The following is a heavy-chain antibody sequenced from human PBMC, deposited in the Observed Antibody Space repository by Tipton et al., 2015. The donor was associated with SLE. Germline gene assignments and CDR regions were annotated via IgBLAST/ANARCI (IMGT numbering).Heavy chain of an antibody. CDR2: ISAYNGNT. J-gene: IGHJ4*02. CDR3: ARPRGTSNWNPSDS. D-gene: IGHD1-1*01. V-gene: IGHV1-18*01. Sequence: QSGPEVKKPGASVKVSCKASGYTFTSYGISWVRQAPGQGLEWMGWISAYNGNTNYAQKLQGRVTITADESTSTAYMELSSLRSEDTAVYYCARPRGTSNWNPSDSWGQGTLITVSS. CDR1: GYTFTSYG.